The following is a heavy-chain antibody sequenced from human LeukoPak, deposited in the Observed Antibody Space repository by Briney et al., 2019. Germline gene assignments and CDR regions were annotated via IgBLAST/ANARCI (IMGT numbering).Heavy chain of an antibody. CDR2: IIPMLGTI. J-gene: IGHJ4*02. V-gene: IGHV1-69*08. CDR1: RDTFRRYS. Sequence: SVKVSCKASRDTFRRYSITWVRQAPGQGLEWMGRIIPMLGTINHAQKFQDRVTITADTPTSTAYMELSRLRSEDTAVYYCATSATYYYGSTGYTDLDNWGQGILVTVSS. D-gene: IGHD3-22*01. CDR3: ATSATYYYGSTGYTDLDN.